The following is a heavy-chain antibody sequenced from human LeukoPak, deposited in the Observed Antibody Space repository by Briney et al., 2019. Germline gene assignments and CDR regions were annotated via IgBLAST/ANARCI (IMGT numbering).Heavy chain of an antibody. CDR3: ARGRGGATVGYFDY. CDR2: INTGNGNT. Sequence: GASVTVSCTASGYTFTTYAMHWVRQAPGQGLEWMGWINTGNGNTKYSQKFQGRVTITRDTSASTAYMELSSLRTEDTAVYYCARGRGGATVGYFDYWGQGTLVTVSS. J-gene: IGHJ4*02. V-gene: IGHV1-3*04. D-gene: IGHD4-23*01. CDR1: GYTFTTYA.